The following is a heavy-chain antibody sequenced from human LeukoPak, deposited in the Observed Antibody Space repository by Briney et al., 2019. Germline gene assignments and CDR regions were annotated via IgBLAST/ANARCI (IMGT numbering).Heavy chain of an antibody. CDR3: ARAIQMYYYDSSGTAYYFDY. V-gene: IGHV3-13*04. D-gene: IGHD3-22*01. Sequence: PGGSLRLSCAASGFTFSSYDMHWVRQATGKGLEWVSAIGTAGDTYYPGSVKGRFTISRENAKNSLYLQMNSLRAGDTAVYYCARAIQMYYYDSSGTAYYFDYWGQGTLVTVSS. CDR2: IGTAGDT. CDR1: GFTFSSYD. J-gene: IGHJ4*02.